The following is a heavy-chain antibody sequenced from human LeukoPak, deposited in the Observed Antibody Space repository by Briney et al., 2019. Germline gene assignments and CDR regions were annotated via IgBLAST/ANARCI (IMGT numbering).Heavy chain of an antibody. D-gene: IGHD3-22*01. CDR1: GFTFSNYA. CDR3: ARSYYDSSGYPNFDY. CDR2: VSSSSSYI. V-gene: IGHV3-21*01. Sequence: GGSLRLSCVVSGFTFSNYAVNWVRQAPGKGLEWVPFVSSSSSYIYYADSVKGRFTISRDNAKNSLYLQMNSLRAEDTAVYYCARSYYDSSGYPNFDYWGQGSLVTVSS. J-gene: IGHJ4*02.